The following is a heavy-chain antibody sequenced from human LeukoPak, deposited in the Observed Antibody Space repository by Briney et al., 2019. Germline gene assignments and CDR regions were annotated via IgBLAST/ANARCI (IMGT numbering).Heavy chain of an antibody. Sequence: ASVKVSCKASGYTFTGYYMHWVRQAPGQGLEWMGWINPNSGGTNYAQKFQGRVTMTRDTSISTAYMELSRLRSDDTAVYYCARVDTIFGVVIQDAFDIWGQGTMVTVSS. CDR2: INPNSGGT. CDR1: GYTFTGYY. V-gene: IGHV1-2*02. J-gene: IGHJ3*02. CDR3: ARVDTIFGVVIQDAFDI. D-gene: IGHD3-3*01.